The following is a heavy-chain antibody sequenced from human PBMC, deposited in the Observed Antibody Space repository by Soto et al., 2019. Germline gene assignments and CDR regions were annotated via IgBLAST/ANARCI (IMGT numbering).Heavy chain of an antibody. CDR3: ARDPHGSGNFDY. Sequence: SETLSLTCTVSGGSISSYYWSWIRQPPGKGLEWIGYIYYTGSTNYNPSLKSRVTISVDTSKNQFSLKLSSVTAADTAVYYCARDPHGSGNFDYWGQGTLVTVSS. D-gene: IGHD3-10*01. J-gene: IGHJ4*02. CDR2: IYYTGST. CDR1: GGSISSYY. V-gene: IGHV4-59*01.